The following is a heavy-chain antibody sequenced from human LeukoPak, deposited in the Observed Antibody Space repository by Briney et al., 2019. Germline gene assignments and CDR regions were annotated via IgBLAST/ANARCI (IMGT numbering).Heavy chain of an antibody. D-gene: IGHD3-10*02. CDR1: GFTFRSYS. J-gene: IGHJ6*04. V-gene: IGHV3-48*04. CDR3: AELGITMIGGV. CDR2: ISSSSSTI. Sequence: GGSLRLSCEASGFTFRSYSMNWVRQAPGKGLEWVSYISSSSSTIYYADSVKGRFTISRDNAKNSLYLQMNSLRAEDTAVYYCAELGITMIGGVWGKGTTVTISS.